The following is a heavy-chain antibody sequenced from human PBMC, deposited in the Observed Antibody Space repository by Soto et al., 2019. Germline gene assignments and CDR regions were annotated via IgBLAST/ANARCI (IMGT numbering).Heavy chain of an antibody. Sequence: QVQLVQSGAEVKKPGSSVKVSCKASGGTFSTYAISWVRQAPGQGLEWMGGVIPILGTTNNAQKFQGRVTITADESTGTAYMELSSLRSEDTAVYFCAGHAGTYYFNDMDVWGHGTTVTVSS. CDR1: GGTFSTYA. CDR2: VIPILGTT. V-gene: IGHV1-69*12. D-gene: IGHD1-1*01. J-gene: IGHJ6*02. CDR3: AGHAGTYYFNDMDV.